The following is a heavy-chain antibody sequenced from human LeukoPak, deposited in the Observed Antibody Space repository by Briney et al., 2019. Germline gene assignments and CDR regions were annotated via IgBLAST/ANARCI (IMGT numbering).Heavy chain of an antibody. CDR2: INAGNGNT. CDR3: ARDRAPKTVTSEVDAFDI. D-gene: IGHD4-17*01. V-gene: IGHV1-3*03. Sequence: ASVKVSCKASEYTFKSYAIHWVRQAPGQRLEWMGWINAGNGNTKYSQEFQDRVTITRDTSASTAYMELSSLRSEDMAVYYCARDRAPKTVTSEVDAFDIWGQGTMVTVSS. J-gene: IGHJ3*02. CDR1: EYTFKSYA.